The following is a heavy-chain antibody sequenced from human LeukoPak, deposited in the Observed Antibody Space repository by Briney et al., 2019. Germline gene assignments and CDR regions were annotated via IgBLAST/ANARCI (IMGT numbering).Heavy chain of an antibody. CDR3: ARYSGYEFYDDY. D-gene: IGHD5-12*01. Sequence: GASVKLSCKASGYTFTGYYMHWVRHAPGQGLGWMGWINPNSGGTNYTQKFKGRVTMPRDTSISTAYMELSRLRSDDTAVYYCARYSGYEFYDDYWGQGTVVTVSS. CDR2: INPNSGGT. CDR1: GYTFTGYY. J-gene: IGHJ4*02. V-gene: IGHV1-2*02.